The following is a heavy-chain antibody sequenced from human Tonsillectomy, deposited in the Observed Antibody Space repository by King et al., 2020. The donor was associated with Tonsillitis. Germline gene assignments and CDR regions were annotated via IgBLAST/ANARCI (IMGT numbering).Heavy chain of an antibody. D-gene: IGHD2-15*01. J-gene: IGHJ1*01. CDR3: ARVSDRMRPLQH. CDR2: MNPNSGNT. Sequence: VQLVESGAEVRKPGASVKVSCKASGYTFTSYDINWVRQATGQGPEWMGWMNPNSGNTGYAQKFQGRVTMTRDTSISTAYMELSSLRSEDTAVYYCARVSDRMRPLQHWGQGTLVTVSS. CDR1: GYTFTSYD. V-gene: IGHV1-8*01.